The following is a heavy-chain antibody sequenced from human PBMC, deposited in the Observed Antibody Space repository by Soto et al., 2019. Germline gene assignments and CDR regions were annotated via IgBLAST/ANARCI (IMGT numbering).Heavy chain of an antibody. CDR3: ARGLTAMNWFDP. V-gene: IGHV4-34*01. D-gene: IGHD1-20*01. J-gene: IGHJ5*02. CDR2: INHSGST. CDR1: GGSFSGYY. Sequence: QVQLQQWGAGLLKPSETLSLTCAVYGGSFSGYYWSWIRQPPGKGLEWIGEINHSGSTNYNPSLKSRVTISVDTSKNQFSLKLSPVTAADTAVYYCARGLTAMNWFDPWGQGTLVTVSS.